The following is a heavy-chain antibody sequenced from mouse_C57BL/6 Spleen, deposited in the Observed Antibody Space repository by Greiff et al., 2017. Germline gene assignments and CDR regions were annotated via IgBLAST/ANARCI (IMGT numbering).Heavy chain of an antibody. CDR3: AREGDYDGDYAMDY. V-gene: IGHV2-9-1*01. CDR1: GFSLTSYA. J-gene: IGHJ4*01. Sequence: VQLQQSGPGLVAPSQSLSITCTVSGFSLTSYAISWVRQPPGKGLEWLGVIWTGGGTNYNSALKSKQSISKDNSKSQVFLKRNSLQTDDTARYYCAREGDYDGDYAMDYWGQGTSVTVSS. D-gene: IGHD2-4*01. CDR2: IWTGGGT.